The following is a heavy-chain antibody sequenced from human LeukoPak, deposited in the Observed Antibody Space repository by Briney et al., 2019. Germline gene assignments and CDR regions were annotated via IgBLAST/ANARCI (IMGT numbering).Heavy chain of an antibody. CDR1: GYTFTSYG. Sequence: ASVKVSCKASGYTFTSYGISWVRQAPGQGLEWMGWIRSDNGKTNYAQKLQGRVTLTTDTTTSTAYMELRSLRSDDTAIYYCARDYSSGWYSVDYWGQGTLITVSS. V-gene: IGHV1-18*01. D-gene: IGHD6-19*01. J-gene: IGHJ4*02. CDR2: IRSDNGKT. CDR3: ARDYSSGWYSVDY.